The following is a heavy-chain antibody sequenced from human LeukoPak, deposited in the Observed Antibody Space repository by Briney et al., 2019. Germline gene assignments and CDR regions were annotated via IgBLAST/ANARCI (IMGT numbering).Heavy chain of an antibody. J-gene: IGHJ4*02. CDR1: GGSISSYY. CDR3: ARVGTYGSGSYLSWLDY. Sequence: KPSETPAPTRTAPGGSISSYYWGWIRQPPGKGLEWIWYIYYSGSTNYNPSLKSRVTISVDTSKNQFSLKLSSVTAADTAVYYCARVGTYGSGSYLSWLDYWGQGTLVTVSS. D-gene: IGHD3-10*01. CDR2: IYYSGST. V-gene: IGHV4-59*01.